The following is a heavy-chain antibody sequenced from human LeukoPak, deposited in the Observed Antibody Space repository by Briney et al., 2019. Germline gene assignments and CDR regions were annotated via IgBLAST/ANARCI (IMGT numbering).Heavy chain of an antibody. CDR3: AREGDSSGYYYVGTYYFDY. V-gene: IGHV3-21*01. J-gene: IGHJ4*02. CDR1: GFTFSSYT. CDR2: ISSSSSYI. Sequence: GGSLRLSCAASGFTFSSYTMNWVRQAPGKGLEWVSCISSSSSYIYYADSVKGRFTISRDNAKNSLYLQMNSLRAEDTAVYYCAREGDSSGYYYVGTYYFDYWGQGTLVTVSS. D-gene: IGHD3-22*01.